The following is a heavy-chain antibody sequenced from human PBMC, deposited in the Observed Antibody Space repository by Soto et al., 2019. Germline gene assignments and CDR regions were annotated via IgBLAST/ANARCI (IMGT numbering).Heavy chain of an antibody. CDR2: IIPMFGTP. CDR1: GGSVNSHA. V-gene: IGHV1-69*01. J-gene: IGHJ3*02. Sequence: QVQLEQSGAEVKKAGSSVKVSCKAFGGSVNSHAIRWVRQAPGQGLEWMGGIIPMFGTPTYAQRFQAGVTISADESTSTVYLDLSSVRSEDTAMYYCARSRNVAEFNDYCGNYHGFDIWGQGTMVTVSS. CDR3: ARSRNVAEFNDYCGNYHGFDI. D-gene: IGHD4-17*01.